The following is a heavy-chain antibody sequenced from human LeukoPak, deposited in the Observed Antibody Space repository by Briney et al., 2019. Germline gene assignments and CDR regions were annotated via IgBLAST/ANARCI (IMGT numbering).Heavy chain of an antibody. Sequence: ASVKVSCKASGYTFTSYAMHWVRQAPGQRLEWMGWINAGNGNTKYSQKFQGRVTITRDTSASTAYMELSSLRSEDTAVYYCARDWGKIVPAAMSAFDIWGQGTMVTVSS. CDR2: INAGNGNT. CDR3: ARDWGKIVPAAMSAFDI. J-gene: IGHJ3*02. CDR1: GYTFTSYA. V-gene: IGHV1-3*01. D-gene: IGHD2-2*01.